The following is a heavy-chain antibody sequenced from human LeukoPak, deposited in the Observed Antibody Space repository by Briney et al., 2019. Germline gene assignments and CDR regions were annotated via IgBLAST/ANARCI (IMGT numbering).Heavy chain of an antibody. J-gene: IGHJ4*02. CDR1: GGSISSYY. Sequence: PSETLSLTCTVSGGSISSYYWSWIRQPPGKGLEWIGYIYYSGSTNYNPSLKSRVTISVDTSKNQFSLKLSSVTAADTAVYYCARADYGDSKVFDYWGQGTLVTVSS. CDR3: ARADYGDSKVFDY. V-gene: IGHV4-59*08. CDR2: IYYSGST. D-gene: IGHD4-17*01.